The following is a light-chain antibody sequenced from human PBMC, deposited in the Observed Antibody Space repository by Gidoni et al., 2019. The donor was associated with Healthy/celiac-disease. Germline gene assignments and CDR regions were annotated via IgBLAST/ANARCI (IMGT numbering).Light chain of an antibody. Sequence: EIVLTQSPGTLSSSPGERATLSCRASQSVSSSYLAWYQQKPGQAPRLLIYGASSRATGIPDRFSGSGSGTDFTLTISRLEPEDFAVYYCQQYGSSPRALTFGGGTKVEIK. CDR3: QQYGSSPRALT. V-gene: IGKV3-20*01. J-gene: IGKJ4*01. CDR1: QSVSSSY. CDR2: GAS.